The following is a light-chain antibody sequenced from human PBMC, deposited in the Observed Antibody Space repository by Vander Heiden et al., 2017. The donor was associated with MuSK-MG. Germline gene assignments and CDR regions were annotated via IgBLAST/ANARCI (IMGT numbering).Light chain of an antibody. V-gene: IGKV3-20*01. CDR3: QQDGSSPWT. Sequence: TVLTQSPGTLSLPPGASATLSCRDSQSVSSSYLDWYQQKPGQAPRLLIYGASSRATGIPDRFSGSGSGTDFTLTISRLEPEDFAVYYWQQDGSSPWTFGQGTKVEIK. CDR2: GAS. J-gene: IGKJ1*01. CDR1: QSVSSSY.